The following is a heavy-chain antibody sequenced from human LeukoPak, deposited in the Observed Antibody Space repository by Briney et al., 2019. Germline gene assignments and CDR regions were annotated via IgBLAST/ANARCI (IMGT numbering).Heavy chain of an antibody. CDR1: GYIFTSYG. J-gene: IGHJ6*04. CDR2: ISTYNGYA. CDR3: ARNSSDWYGYMDV. V-gene: IGHV1-18*01. D-gene: IGHD6-19*01. Sequence: ASVKVSCKASGYIFTSYGISWVRQAPGQGLEWMGWISTYNGYANYAQKLQGRVTMTTETSTSTAYMELRSLRSDDTAVYYCARNSSDWYGYMDVWGKGTTVTVSS.